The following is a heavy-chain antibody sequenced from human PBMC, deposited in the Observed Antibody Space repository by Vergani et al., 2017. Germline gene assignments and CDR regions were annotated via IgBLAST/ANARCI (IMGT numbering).Heavy chain of an antibody. CDR3: ARGDYGILTGYRY. CDR2: INPSGGHT. CDR1: GYTFSNYY. V-gene: IGHV1-46*03. Sequence: QVQVVQSGAAVKKSGASVKVSCKTSGYTFSNYYMHWVRQAPGQGLDWMGIINPSGGHTNYAQKFQGRVTMTRDTSTSTVYMGLSSLRSEDTAIYYCARGDYGILTGYRYWGQGTLVTVSA. J-gene: IGHJ4*02. D-gene: IGHD3-9*01.